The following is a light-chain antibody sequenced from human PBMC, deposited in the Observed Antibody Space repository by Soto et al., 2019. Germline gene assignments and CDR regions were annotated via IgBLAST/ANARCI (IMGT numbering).Light chain of an antibody. V-gene: IGLV4-69*01. CDR2: LNSDGSH. J-gene: IGLJ3*02. Sequence: QLVLTQSPSASASLGASVKLTCTLSSGHSTYAIAWHQQQPEKGPRYLMKLNSDGSHSKGDGIPDRFSGSSSGAERYLTIASLQSEDEADYYGQTWGTGIWVFGGGTKLTGL. CDR3: QTWGTGIWV. CDR1: SGHSTYA.